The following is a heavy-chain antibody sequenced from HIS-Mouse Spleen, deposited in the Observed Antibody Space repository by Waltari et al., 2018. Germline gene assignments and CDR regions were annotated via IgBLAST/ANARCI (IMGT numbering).Heavy chain of an antibody. CDR2: ISYDGSNK. J-gene: IGHJ4*02. CDR3: AKDLGTIFGVVTPDY. V-gene: IGHV3-30*18. Sequence: QVQLVESGGGVVQPGRSLRLSCAASGFTFSSYGMHWVRQAPGKGLEWVAVISYDGSNKYYADSVKGRFTISRDNSKNTLYLQMNSLRAEDTAVYYCAKDLGTIFGVVTPDYWGQGTLVTVSS. D-gene: IGHD3-3*01. CDR1: GFTFSSYG.